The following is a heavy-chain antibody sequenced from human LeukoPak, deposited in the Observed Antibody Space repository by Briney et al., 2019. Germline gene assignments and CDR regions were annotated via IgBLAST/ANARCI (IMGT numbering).Heavy chain of an antibody. CDR3: ARSPYYDFWNGDYYGMGV. CDR1: GYTFTGYY. D-gene: IGHD3-3*01. CDR2: INPNSGGT. J-gene: IGHJ6*02. V-gene: IGHV1-2*02. Sequence: ASVKVSCKASGYTFTGYYMHWVRQAPGQGLEWMGWINPNSGGTNYAQKFQGRVTMTRDTSISTAYMELSRLRSDDTAVYYCARSPYYDFWNGDYYGMGVWGQGTTVTVSS.